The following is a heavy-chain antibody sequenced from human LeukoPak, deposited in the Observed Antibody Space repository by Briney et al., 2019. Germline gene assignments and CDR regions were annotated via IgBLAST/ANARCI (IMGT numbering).Heavy chain of an antibody. J-gene: IGHJ5*02. V-gene: IGHV4-4*02. CDR3: ARRGYSRRNWFDP. CDR2: IYHSGST. Sequence: PSETLSLTCAVSGGSISSSNWWSWVRQPPGKGLEWIGEIYHSGSTNYNPSLKSRVTISVDKSKNQFSLKLSSVTAADTAVYYCARRGYSRRNWFDPWGQGTLVTVSS. CDR1: GGSISSSNW. D-gene: IGHD6-13*01.